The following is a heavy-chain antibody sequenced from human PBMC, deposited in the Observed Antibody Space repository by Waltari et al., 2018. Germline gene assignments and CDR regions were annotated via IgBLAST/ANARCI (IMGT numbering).Heavy chain of an antibody. V-gene: IGHV3-30-3*01. CDR1: GFTFSSYA. CDR3: ARASHDYYDSSGLFDY. D-gene: IGHD3-22*01. CDR2: ISYDGSNK. Sequence: QVQLVESGGGVVQPGRSLRLSCAASGFTFSSYAMHWVRQAPGKGLEWVAVISYDGSNKYYADSVKDRFTISRDNSKNTLYLQMNSLRAEDTAVYYCARASHDYYDSSGLFDYWGQGTLVTVSS. J-gene: IGHJ4*02.